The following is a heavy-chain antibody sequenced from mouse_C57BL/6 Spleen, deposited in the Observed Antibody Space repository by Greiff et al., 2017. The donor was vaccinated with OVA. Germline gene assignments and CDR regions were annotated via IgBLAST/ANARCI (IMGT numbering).Heavy chain of an antibody. CDR1: GYTFTSYG. D-gene: IGHD2-5*01. V-gene: IGHV1-81*01. J-gene: IGHJ4*01. CDR2: IYPRSGNT. Sequence: VQLQQSGAELARPGASVKLSCKASGYTFTSYGISWVKQRTGQGLEWIGEIYPRSGNTYYNEKFKGKATLTADKSSSTAYMELRSLTSEDSAVDFCARDDYRNYYAMDYWGQGTSVTVSS. CDR3: ARDDYRNYYAMDY.